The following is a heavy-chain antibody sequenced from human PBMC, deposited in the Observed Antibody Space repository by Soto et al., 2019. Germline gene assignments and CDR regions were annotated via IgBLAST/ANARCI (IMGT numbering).Heavy chain of an antibody. J-gene: IGHJ3*02. CDR1: GYSFTSYW. D-gene: IGHD6-13*01. CDR2: IYPGDSDT. CDR3: ASRDSSRLGAFDI. Sequence: GESLKISCKGSGYSFTSYWIGWLRQMPGKGLEWMGIIYPGDSDTRYSPSFQGQVTISADKSISTAYLQWSSLKASDTAMYYCASRDSSRLGAFDIWGQGIMVTV. V-gene: IGHV5-51*01.